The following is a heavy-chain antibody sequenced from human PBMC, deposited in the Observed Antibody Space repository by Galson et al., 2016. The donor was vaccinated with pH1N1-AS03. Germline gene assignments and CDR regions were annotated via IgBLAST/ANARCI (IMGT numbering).Heavy chain of an antibody. J-gene: IGHJ4*02. V-gene: IGHV1-3*04. Sequence: SVKVSCKASGYRLNIYDMHWVRQAPGKRPEWMGWINTGNGNTKYSQKFQGRLTITRDTSASTAYMEQSSLKFEDPAVYYCTRIRGGPAGAGAAWLHWGQGTLVTVSS. CDR3: TRIRGGPAGAGAAWLH. D-gene: IGHD6-13*01. CDR1: GYRLNIYD. CDR2: INTGNGNT.